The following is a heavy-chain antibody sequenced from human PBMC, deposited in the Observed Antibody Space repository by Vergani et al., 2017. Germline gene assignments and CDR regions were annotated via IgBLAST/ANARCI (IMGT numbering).Heavy chain of an antibody. D-gene: IGHD2-2*01. V-gene: IGHV3-30*02. CDR2: IRYDGSNK. CDR3: AKAYCSSTSCYSRGPLDY. Sequence: VQVVETGGGLVQPGGSLRLSCAASGFTFSSYGMHWVRQAPGKGLEWVAFIRYDGSNKYYADSVKGRFTISRDNSKNTLYLQMNSLRAEDTAVYYCAKAYCSSTSCYSRGPLDYWGQGTQVTVSS. J-gene: IGHJ4*02. CDR1: GFTFSSYG.